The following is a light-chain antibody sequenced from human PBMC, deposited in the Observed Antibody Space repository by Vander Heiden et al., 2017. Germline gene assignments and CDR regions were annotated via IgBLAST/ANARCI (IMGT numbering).Light chain of an antibody. J-gene: IGKJ2*01. CDR1: QSVSSY. V-gene: IGKV3-11*01. CDR3: QQRSNWHPMYT. Sequence: IVLPQSPATLSFSPGDRATLSCRASQSVSSYLAWYQQKPGQAPRLRIYDASKRATGIPARFSGSGSGTDFTLTISSLGPEDVAVYYCQQRSNWHPMYTFGQGTKLEIK. CDR2: DAS.